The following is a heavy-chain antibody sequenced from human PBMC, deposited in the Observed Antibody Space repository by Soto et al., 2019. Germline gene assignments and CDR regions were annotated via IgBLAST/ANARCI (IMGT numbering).Heavy chain of an antibody. CDR2: IDPGDSHS. D-gene: IGHD2-15*01. J-gene: IGHJ6*02. CDR1: AYRFTSVR. Sequence: AESLTTSCKDAAYRFTSVRINGASALLGKGLEWMGRIDPGDSHSNYNPSVQGHVTISADKSTSTAYLQWNSLKASDTAMYYCAGRCRGGNSFSSYAMDVWGQGTKVIVSS. V-gene: IGHV5-10-1*01. CDR3: AGRCRGGNSFSSYAMDV.